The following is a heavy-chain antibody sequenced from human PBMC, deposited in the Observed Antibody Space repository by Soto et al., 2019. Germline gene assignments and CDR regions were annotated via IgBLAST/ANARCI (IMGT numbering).Heavy chain of an antibody. J-gene: IGHJ6*02. D-gene: IGHD2-21*02. CDR3: ARGEGDALDV. Sequence: SETLSLTCTVSGGSISSDDYYWSWIRQPPGKGLEWIAYMYYSGSTYYDPSLKSRVAISVDTSKNQFSLKLSSVTAADTAVYYCARGEGDALDVWGQGTTVT. CDR1: GGSISSDDYY. CDR2: MYYSGST. V-gene: IGHV4-30-4*01.